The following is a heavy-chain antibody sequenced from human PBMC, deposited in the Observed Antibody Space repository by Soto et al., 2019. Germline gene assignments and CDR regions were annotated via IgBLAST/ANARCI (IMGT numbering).Heavy chain of an antibody. CDR2: ISAYNGNT. CDR3: ARVRWFGELLSNDAFDI. CDR1: GYTVTNYV. D-gene: IGHD3-10*01. V-gene: IGHV1-18*01. J-gene: IGHJ3*02. Sequence: ASVKVSCKASGYTVTNYVITWVRQAPGQGLEWMGWISAYNGNTRYAQNFQGRVTMTTDASTSTAYMELRSLRSDDTAVYYCARVRWFGELLSNDAFDIWGQGTEVTVSS.